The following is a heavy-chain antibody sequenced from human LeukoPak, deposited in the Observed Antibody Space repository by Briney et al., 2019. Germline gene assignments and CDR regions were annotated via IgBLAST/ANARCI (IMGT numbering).Heavy chain of an antibody. Sequence: PSETLSLTCTVSGGSISSFYWSWIRQPPGKGLEWSGYLYYSGSTNYNPSLKSRVTISVDTSKNQFSLKLSSVTAADTAVYYCARGLIAVAGTSGYYYYYGMDVWGQGTTVTVSS. CDR1: GGSISSFY. V-gene: IGHV4-59*12. D-gene: IGHD6-19*01. CDR2: LYYSGST. J-gene: IGHJ6*02. CDR3: ARGLIAVAGTSGYYYYYGMDV.